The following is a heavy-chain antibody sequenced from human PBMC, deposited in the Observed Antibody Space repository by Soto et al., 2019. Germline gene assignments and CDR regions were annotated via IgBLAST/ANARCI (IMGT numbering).Heavy chain of an antibody. V-gene: IGHV1-18*01. CDR1: SYTFTSHG. CDR2: ISAYNGNT. J-gene: IGHJ3*02. CDR3: ARESSDIVVVVAPPQEFAFDI. Sequence: GASVKVSCKASSYTFTSHGISWVRQAPGQGLEWMGWISAYNGNTNYAQKLQGRVTMTTDTSTSTAYMELRSLRSDDTAVYYCARESSDIVVVVAPPQEFAFDIWGQGTMVTVSS. D-gene: IGHD2-15*01.